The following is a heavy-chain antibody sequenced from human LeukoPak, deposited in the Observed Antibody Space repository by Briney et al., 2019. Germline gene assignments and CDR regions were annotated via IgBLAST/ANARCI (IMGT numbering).Heavy chain of an antibody. CDR1: GFPFGSYV. CDR3: ARDHDWDFDL. V-gene: IGHV3-48*02. J-gene: IGHJ4*02. CDR2: INHNAEMI. Sequence: GGSLRLSCEGSGFPFGSYVMSWVRQAPGEGLEWIAYINHNAEMIFYPDFVKGRFTISRDNPKKSLYLQMNALRYEDTAIYYCARDHDWDFDLWGQGTLVTVSS. D-gene: IGHD3-9*01.